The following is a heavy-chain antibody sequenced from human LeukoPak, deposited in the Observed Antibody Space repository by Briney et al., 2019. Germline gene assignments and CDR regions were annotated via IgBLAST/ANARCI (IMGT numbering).Heavy chain of an antibody. CDR1: GFTFSSYA. CDR3: ARGRGYSGYELFDY. Sequence: GGSLRLSCAASGFTFSSYAMSWVRQAPGKGLEWVSAISSSGSTIYYADSVKGRFTISRDNAKNSLYLQMNSLRAEDTAVYYCARGRGYSGYELFDYWGQGTLVTVSS. CDR2: ISSSGSTI. D-gene: IGHD5-12*01. V-gene: IGHV3-21*04. J-gene: IGHJ4*02.